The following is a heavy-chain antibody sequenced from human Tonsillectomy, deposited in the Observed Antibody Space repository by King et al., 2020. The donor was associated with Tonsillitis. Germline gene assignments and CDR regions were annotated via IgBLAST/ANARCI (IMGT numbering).Heavy chain of an antibody. V-gene: IGHV3-23*04. CDR3: APYYDWDAFDI. Sequence: VQLVESGGGLVQPGGSLRLSCAASGFSFSSYAMSWVRQAPGKGLEWVSAISGSGGSTYYADSVKGRFTISRENSKNTLFLQMNSLRAEDTAVYYRAPYYDWDAFDIWGQGTMVTVSS. J-gene: IGHJ3*02. CDR1: GFSFSSYA. D-gene: IGHD3-16*01. CDR2: ISGSGGST.